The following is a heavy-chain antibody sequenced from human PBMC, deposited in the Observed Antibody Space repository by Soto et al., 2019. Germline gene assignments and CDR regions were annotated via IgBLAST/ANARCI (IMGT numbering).Heavy chain of an antibody. Sequence: ASVKVSCKASGYTFTGLYMHWVRQAPGQGLEWMGRINPDSGDTDHAEKFQGRVTMTRDTSISTAYMELTRLTSDDTDVYHCASSVGVPHLYRAFDYWGQGISVAVSS. CDR2: INPDSGDT. V-gene: IGHV1-2*05. CDR1: GYTFTGLY. D-gene: IGHD2-2*01. CDR3: ASSVGVPHLYRAFDY. J-gene: IGHJ4*02.